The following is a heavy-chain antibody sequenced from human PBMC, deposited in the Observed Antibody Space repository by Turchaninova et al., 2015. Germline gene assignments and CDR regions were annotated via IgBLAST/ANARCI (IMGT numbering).Heavy chain of an antibody. V-gene: IGHV4-38-2*01. Sequence: QVQLQESGPGLVKPSETLAPTCAVAAFSISRSYHWGWFRRPPGRGLEWIGSIFHTGSTTFDPSLRSRVTISLDTSRNQFSLTLSSVTAADTAFYYCGRQSGSGWYDYDCWGQGTLVTVSS. CDR1: AFSISRSYH. J-gene: IGHJ4*02. CDR2: IFHTGST. CDR3: GRQSGSGWYDYDC. D-gene: IGHD6-19*01.